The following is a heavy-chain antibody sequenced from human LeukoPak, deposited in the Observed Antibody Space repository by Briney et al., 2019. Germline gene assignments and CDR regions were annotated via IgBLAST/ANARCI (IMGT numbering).Heavy chain of an antibody. CDR2: IYHSEST. Sequence: ASETLSLTCAVSGYSISSGYYWGWIRQPPGKGLEWIGSIYHSESTYYNPSLKSRVTISVDTSKNQFSLKLSPVTAADTAVYYCARGIKVDYWGQGTLVTVSS. V-gene: IGHV4-38-2*01. CDR1: GYSISSGYY. CDR3: ARGIKVDY. J-gene: IGHJ4*02. D-gene: IGHD1-14*01.